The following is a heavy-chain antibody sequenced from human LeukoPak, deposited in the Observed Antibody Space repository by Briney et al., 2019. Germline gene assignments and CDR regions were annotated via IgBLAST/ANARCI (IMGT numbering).Heavy chain of an antibody. V-gene: IGHV4-59*01. J-gene: IGHJ4*02. Sequence: SETLSLTCTVSGGSISSYYWSWIRQPPGKGLEWIGYIYYSGSTNYNPSLKSRVTISVDTSKNQFSLKLSSVTAADTAVYYCARLLWFGELLPYYFDYWGQGTLVTVSS. CDR2: IYYSGST. CDR1: GGSISSYY. D-gene: IGHD3-10*01. CDR3: ARLLWFGELLPYYFDY.